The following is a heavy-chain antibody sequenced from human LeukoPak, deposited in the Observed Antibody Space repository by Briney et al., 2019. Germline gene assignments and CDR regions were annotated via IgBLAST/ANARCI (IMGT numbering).Heavy chain of an antibody. V-gene: IGHV4-34*01. CDR2: INHSGST. CDR3: ARARISGSYRRGGFGY. CDR1: GGSFSGYY. Sequence: PSETLSLTCAVYGGSFSGYYWSWIRQPPWKGLEWIGEINHSGSTNYNPSLKSRVTISVDTSKNQFSLKLSSVTAADTAVYYCARARISGSYRRGGFGYWGQGTLVTVS. J-gene: IGHJ4*02. D-gene: IGHD1-26*01.